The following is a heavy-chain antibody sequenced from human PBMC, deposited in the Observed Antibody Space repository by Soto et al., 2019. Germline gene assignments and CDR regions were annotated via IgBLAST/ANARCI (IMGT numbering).Heavy chain of an antibody. CDR3: ARASSSSSAADY. CDR1: GESISSGGYY. Sequence: QVQLQESGPGLVKPSQTLSLTCSVSGESISSGGYYWSWIRHHPGKGLEWIGYIYDSESAYYNPSLKSRVPIPMXXSKNHSAMRLSSVTAADTAVYYCARASSSSSAADYWGQVTLATVSS. V-gene: IGHV4-31*03. CDR2: IYDSESA. J-gene: IGHJ4*02. D-gene: IGHD6-6*01.